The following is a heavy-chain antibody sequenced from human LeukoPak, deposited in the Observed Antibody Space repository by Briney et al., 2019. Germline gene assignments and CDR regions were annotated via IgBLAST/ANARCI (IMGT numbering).Heavy chain of an antibody. Sequence: SETLSLTCAVYGGSFSGYYWSWIRQPPGKGLEWIGEINHSGSTNHNPSLKSRVTISVDTSRNQFSLKLSSVTAADTAVYYCAREIVGANWFDPWGQGTLVTVSS. J-gene: IGHJ5*02. CDR3: AREIVGANWFDP. V-gene: IGHV4-34*01. CDR2: INHSGST. CDR1: GGSFSGYY. D-gene: IGHD1-26*01.